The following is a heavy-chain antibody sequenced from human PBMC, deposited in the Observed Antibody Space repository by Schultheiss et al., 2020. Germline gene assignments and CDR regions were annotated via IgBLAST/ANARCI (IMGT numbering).Heavy chain of an antibody. CDR3: TTWSSSWYRTFDI. D-gene: IGHD6-13*01. Sequence: GGSLRLSCAASGFTFSNAWMSWVRQAPGKGLEWVGRIKSKTDGGTTDYAAPVKGRFTISRDDSKNTLYLQMNSLKTEDTAVYYCTTWSSSWYRTFDIWGQGTMGTVSS. V-gene: IGHV3-15*01. J-gene: IGHJ3*02. CDR2: IKSKTDGGTT. CDR1: GFTFSNAW.